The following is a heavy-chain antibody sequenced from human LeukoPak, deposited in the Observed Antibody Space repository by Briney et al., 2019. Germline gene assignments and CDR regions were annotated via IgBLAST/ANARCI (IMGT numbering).Heavy chain of an antibody. CDR2: IYATGST. CDR1: GDFIRSYW. CDR3: ARERIAVAGTLSLFYYYYYLDV. Sequence: SETLSLTCDVSGDFIRSYWWGWVRQPAGKGLEWIGRIYATGSTKFNPSLKSRLTMSMDTPTNQLSLKLSLKLSSVTAADTAVYYCARERIAVAGTLSLFYYYYYLDVWGKGTTVTVSS. V-gene: IGHV4-4*07. D-gene: IGHD6-19*01. J-gene: IGHJ6*03.